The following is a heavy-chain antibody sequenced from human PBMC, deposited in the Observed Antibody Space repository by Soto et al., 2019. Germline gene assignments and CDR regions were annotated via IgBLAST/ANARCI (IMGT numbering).Heavy chain of an antibody. CDR3: AGAVGDPPYYPDY. J-gene: IGHJ4*02. V-gene: IGHV4-59*08. Sequence: SETLSLTCTVSSDSISSYYWIWIRQSPGKGLEWIGYTDYSGTTNYNPSLKSRVTISGDTSKNQFSLRLSSVTAADTAVYYWAGAVGDPPYYPDYWGQGTLVTVSS. CDR2: TDYSGTT. CDR1: SDSISSYY. D-gene: IGHD6-19*01.